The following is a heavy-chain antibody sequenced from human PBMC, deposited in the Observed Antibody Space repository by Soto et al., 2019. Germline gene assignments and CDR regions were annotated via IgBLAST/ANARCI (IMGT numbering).Heavy chain of an antibody. J-gene: IGHJ5*02. CDR3: ARGRGYSYGIDP. CDR1: GVSISRGGYY. V-gene: IGHV4-31*03. D-gene: IGHD5-18*01. CDR2: IYYSGST. Sequence: SETLSLACTVSGVSISRGGYYWSWLLQHPGKGLEWVGYIYYSGSTYYNPSLKSRVTISVDTSKNQFSLKLSSVTAADTAVYYCARGRGYSYGIDPWGQGSLVTVS.